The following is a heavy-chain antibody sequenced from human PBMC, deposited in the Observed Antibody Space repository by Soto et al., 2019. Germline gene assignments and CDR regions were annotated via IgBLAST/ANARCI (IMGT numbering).Heavy chain of an antibody. J-gene: IGHJ4*02. V-gene: IGHV4-34*01. CDR1: GGSFSGYY. CDR3: AVTAGAEYYYDSSGYYLDHYYFDY. Sequence: SETLSLTCAVYGGSFSGYYWSWIRQPPGKGLEWIGEINHSGSTNYNPSLKSRVTISVDTSKNQFSLKLSSVTAADTAVYYCAVTAGAEYYYDSSGYYLDHYYFDYWGQGTLVTVS. D-gene: IGHD3-22*01. CDR2: INHSGST.